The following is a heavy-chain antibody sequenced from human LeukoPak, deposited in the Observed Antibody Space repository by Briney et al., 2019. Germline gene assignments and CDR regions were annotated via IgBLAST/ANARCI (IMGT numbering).Heavy chain of an antibody. CDR2: IIPIFGTA. J-gene: IGHJ3*02. CDR3: ARDILTGFSPRSPHDAFDI. CDR1: GGTFSSYA. V-gene: IGHV1-69*13. D-gene: IGHD3-9*01. Sequence: GASVKVSCKASGGTFSSYAISWVRQAPGQGLEWMGGIIPIFGTANYAQKFQGRVTITADESTSTAYMELSSLRSEDTAVYYCARDILTGFSPRSPHDAFDIWGQGTMVTVSS.